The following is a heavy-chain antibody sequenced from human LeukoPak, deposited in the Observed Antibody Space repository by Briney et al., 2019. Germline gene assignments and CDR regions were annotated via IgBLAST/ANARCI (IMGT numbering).Heavy chain of an antibody. J-gene: IGHJ4*02. CDR3: GSGSGWYSPDY. CDR1: GFTFGDYA. CDR2: SRSTTYGGTT. D-gene: IGHD6-19*01. Sequence: GRSLRLSCTASGFTFGDYAMSWFRQAPGRGLEWVGFSRSTTYGGTTQYAASVKGRFTISRDDSKNIAYLQMTSLKTEDTAVYYCGSGSGWYSPDYWGQGTLVTVSS. V-gene: IGHV3-49*03.